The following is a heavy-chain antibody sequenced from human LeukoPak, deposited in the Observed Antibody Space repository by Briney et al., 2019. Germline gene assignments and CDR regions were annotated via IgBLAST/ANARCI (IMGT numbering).Heavy chain of an antibody. D-gene: IGHD3-10*01. J-gene: IGHJ4*02. CDR2: IIPILGIA. CDR1: GGTFSSYT. V-gene: IGHV1-69*02. CDR3: ARRTGRLRGYDY. Sequence: ASVKVSCKASGGTFSSYTISWVRQAPGQGLEWMGRIIPILGIANYAQKSQGRVTITADKSTSTAYMELSSLRSEDTAVYYCARRTGRLRGYDYWGQGTLVTVSS.